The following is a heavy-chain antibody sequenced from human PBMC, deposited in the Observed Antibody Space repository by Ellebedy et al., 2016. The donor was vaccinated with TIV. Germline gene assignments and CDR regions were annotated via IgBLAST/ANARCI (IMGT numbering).Heavy chain of an antibody. CDR3: ARHGIHLWFDP. V-gene: IGHV4-59*08. D-gene: IGHD3-3*02. CDR1: GGSISSSS. J-gene: IGHJ5*02. Sequence: MPSETLSLTCTVSGGSISSSSWSWFRQPPGKGLEWIGYFSSSGSTDYNPSLKSRVAFSVDTSKNHISLNLTSVTAADTAVYYCARHGIHLWFDPWGQGTLVTVSS. CDR2: FSSSGST.